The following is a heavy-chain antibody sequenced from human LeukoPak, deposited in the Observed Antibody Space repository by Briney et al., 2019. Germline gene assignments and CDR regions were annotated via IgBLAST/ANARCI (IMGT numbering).Heavy chain of an antibody. CDR3: ARDNGDFRSIYYYMDV. CDR1: GGSINSGDSY. J-gene: IGHJ6*03. D-gene: IGHD2-8*01. CDR2: IYYSWST. V-gene: IGHV4-31*03. Sequence: SETLSLTCTVSGGSINSGDSYWSWIRQRPGEGLEWLGCIYYSWSTYYNPSLKSRITLSLDTSKNQFSLRLSSVTAADTAVYYCARDNGDFRSIYYYMDVWGKGTTVTVSS.